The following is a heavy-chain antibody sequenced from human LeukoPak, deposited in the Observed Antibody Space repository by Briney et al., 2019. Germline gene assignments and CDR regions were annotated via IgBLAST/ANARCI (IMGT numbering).Heavy chain of an antibody. Sequence: SQTLSLTCTVSGASISSDTYFWSWIRQPAGKGLEWIGRISSTGRTDYNPSLTSRVTISVDTSKNQLSMKLSSVTAADTAVYYWAKGAGPPWFDPWGQGILVTVSS. CDR2: ISSTGRT. V-gene: IGHV4-61*02. D-gene: IGHD6-19*01. CDR1: GASISSDTYF. J-gene: IGHJ5*02. CDR3: AKGAGPPWFDP.